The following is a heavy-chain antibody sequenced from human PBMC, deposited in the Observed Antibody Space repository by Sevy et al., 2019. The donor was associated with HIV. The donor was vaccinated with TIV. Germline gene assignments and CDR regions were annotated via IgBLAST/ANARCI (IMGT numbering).Heavy chain of an antibody. CDR2: ISGSSGTT. CDR3: ARNLSPSGAFDI. Sequence: GGSLRLSCAASGLTFSNYVMSWVRQAPGKGLEWLSVISGSSGTTYAAESVKGRFTISRDNSKNTLYLHLSSLGAEDPAVYYWARNLSPSGAFDIWGQGTRVTVSS. D-gene: IGHD6-25*01. J-gene: IGHJ3*02. V-gene: IGHV3-23*01. CDR1: GLTFSNYV.